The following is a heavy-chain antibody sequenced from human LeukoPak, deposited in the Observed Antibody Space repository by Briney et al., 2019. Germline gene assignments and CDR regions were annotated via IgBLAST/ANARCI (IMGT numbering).Heavy chain of an antibody. V-gene: IGHV3-33*08. D-gene: IGHD4-23*01. J-gene: IGHJ4*02. CDR1: GFTFSNAW. CDR3: ARGDYGGNSWGSDY. Sequence: GGSLRLSCAASGFTFSNAWMSWVRQAPGKGLEWVAVIWYDGSNKYYADSVKGRFTISRDNSKNTLYLQMNSLRAEDTAVYYCARGDYGGNSWGSDYWGQGTLVTVSS. CDR2: IWYDGSNK.